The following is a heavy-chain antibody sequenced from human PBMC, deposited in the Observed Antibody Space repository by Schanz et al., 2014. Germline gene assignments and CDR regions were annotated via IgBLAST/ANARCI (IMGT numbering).Heavy chain of an antibody. CDR2: IFHSGTT. CDR1: GGSISSGVW. Sequence: QLQLQESGPGLVKPSGTLSLTCVVSGGSISSGVWWTWARQSPGKGLEWIGEIFHSGTTNYNPSLESRVPISVDKSKTQFSLILSSRTAADTAVYYCTRSTLWSYDVWGRGTMVIVSS. V-gene: IGHV4-4*02. CDR3: TRSTLWSYDV. D-gene: IGHD2-21*01. J-gene: IGHJ3*01.